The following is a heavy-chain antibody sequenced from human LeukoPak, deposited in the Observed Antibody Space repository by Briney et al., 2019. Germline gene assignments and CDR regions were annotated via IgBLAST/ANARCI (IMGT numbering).Heavy chain of an antibody. CDR3: ARVGLVCSSTSCYTGWFDP. CDR1: GGSISSGDYY. CDR2: IYYSGST. Sequence: SETLSLTCTVSGGSISSGDYYWSWIRQPPGKGLEWIGYIYYSGSTYYNPSLKSRVTISVDTSKNQFSLKLSSVTAADTAVYYCARVGLVCSSTSCYTGWFDPWGQGTLVTVSS. V-gene: IGHV4-30-4*02. J-gene: IGHJ5*02. D-gene: IGHD2-2*02.